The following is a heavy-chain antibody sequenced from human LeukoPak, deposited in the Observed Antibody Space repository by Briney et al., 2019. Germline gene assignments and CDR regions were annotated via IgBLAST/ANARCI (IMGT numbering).Heavy chain of an antibody. CDR1: GFAVSDYS. CDR2: ISGSGSYT. Sequence: GGSLRLSCAASGFAVSDYSMSSVRQAPRKGLEWVSAISGSGSYTDSADSVKGRFTISKDHPKNTLYMRMSRLRAEDTAVYYCAKRRYDSSGHFDSWGQGTLVTVSS. J-gene: IGHJ4*02. V-gene: IGHV3-23*01. D-gene: IGHD3-22*01. CDR3: AKRRYDSSGHFDS.